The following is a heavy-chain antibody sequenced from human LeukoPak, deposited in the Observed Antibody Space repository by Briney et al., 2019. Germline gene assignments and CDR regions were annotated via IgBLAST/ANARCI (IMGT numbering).Heavy chain of an antibody. Sequence: SVKVSCKASGGTFSSYAICWVRQAPGQGLEWMGGIIPIFGTANYAQKFQGRVTITADESTSTAYMELSSLRSEDTAVYYCARVSKGGDAFDIWGQGTMVTVSS. CDR3: ARVSKGGDAFDI. CDR1: GGTFSSYA. D-gene: IGHD2/OR15-2a*01. V-gene: IGHV1-69*13. J-gene: IGHJ3*02. CDR2: IIPIFGTA.